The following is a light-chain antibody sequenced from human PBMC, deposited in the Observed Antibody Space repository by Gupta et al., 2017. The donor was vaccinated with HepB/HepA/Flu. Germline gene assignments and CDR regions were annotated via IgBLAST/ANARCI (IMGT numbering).Light chain of an antibody. CDR3: QSYDNRLGGRV. V-gene: IGLV1-40*01. Sequence: QSAVTQPPSVSGAPGQRVTISCTGSSSNIGAGYDVHWYQHVPGTAPKLIMFANTNRPSGVPDRFSASKSDTSASLAITGLQADDEADYYCQSYDNRLGGRVFGGGTKLTVL. J-gene: IGLJ3*02. CDR2: ANT. CDR1: SSNIGAGYD.